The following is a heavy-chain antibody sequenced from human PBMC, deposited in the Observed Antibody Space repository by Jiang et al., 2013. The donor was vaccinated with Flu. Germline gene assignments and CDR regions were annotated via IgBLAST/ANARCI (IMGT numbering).Heavy chain of an antibody. Sequence: KFYADSVKGRFTISRDNSKNTMYLQMNSLRAEDTAVYYCARGYYDILTGYLEDQNWFDPWGQGTLVTVSS. V-gene: IGHV3-30*03. CDR3: ARGYYDILTGYLEDQNWFDP. CDR2: K. D-gene: IGHD3-9*01. J-gene: IGHJ5*02.